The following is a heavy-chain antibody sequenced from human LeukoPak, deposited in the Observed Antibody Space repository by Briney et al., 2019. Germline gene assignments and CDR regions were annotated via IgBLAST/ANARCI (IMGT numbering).Heavy chain of an antibody. CDR3: TTYVVKPPVRA. CDR1: GFTFSNAR. D-gene: IGHD2-21*01. V-gene: IGHV3-15*01. CDR2: IKSKTDGGTT. J-gene: IGHJ5*02. Sequence: GGSLRLSCAASGFTFSNARMNWVRQAPGKGLEWVARIKSKTDGGTTDYAAPVKGRFTISRDDSKNTLYLHMNSLKIGDTAVYYCTTYVVKPPVRAWGQGTLVTVSS.